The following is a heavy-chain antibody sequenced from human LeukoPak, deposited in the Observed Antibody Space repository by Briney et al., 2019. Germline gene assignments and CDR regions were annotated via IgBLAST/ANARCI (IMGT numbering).Heavy chain of an antibody. CDR1: GFTFSSYS. J-gene: IGHJ6*03. D-gene: IGHD2-2*01. CDR3: ANDLFYGYQLLPLDYYMDV. V-gene: IGHV3-21*01. Sequence: GGSLRLSCAASGFTFSSYSMNWVRQAPGKGLEWVSSISSSSSYIYYADSVKGRFTISRDNSKNTLYLQMNSLRAEDTAVYYCANDLFYGYQLLPLDYYMDVWGKGTTVTVSS. CDR2: ISSSSSYI.